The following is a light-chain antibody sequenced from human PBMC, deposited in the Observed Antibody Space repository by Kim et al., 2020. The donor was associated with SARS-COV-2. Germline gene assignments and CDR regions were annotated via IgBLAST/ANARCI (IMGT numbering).Light chain of an antibody. CDR2: DVR. CDR1: KSDIGTYDY. V-gene: IGLV2-14*03. CDR3: SSFTDDPSVDVI. J-gene: IGLJ2*01. Sequence: QSALTQPASVSGSPGQSVTISCSGSKSDIGTYDYVSWYQQHPGKPPKLIIYDVRDRPSGIPDRFSASKSDNTASLTISGLHPDDEADYYCSSFTDDPSVDVIFGGGTQLTVL.